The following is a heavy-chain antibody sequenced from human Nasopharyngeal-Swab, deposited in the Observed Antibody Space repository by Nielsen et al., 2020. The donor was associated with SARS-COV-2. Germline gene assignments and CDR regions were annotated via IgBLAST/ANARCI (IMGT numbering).Heavy chain of an antibody. CDR2: ISYDGSNK. J-gene: IGHJ4*02. Sequence: GESLKISCAASGFTFSSYAMHWVRQAPGKGLEWVAVISYDGSNKYYADSVKGRFTISRDNSKNTLYLQMNSLRAEDTAVYYCAKGEGVLERIMITFGGVIVSSPFDYWGQGTLVTVSS. CDR1: GFTFSSYA. CDR3: AKGEGVLERIMITFGGVIVSSPFDY. V-gene: IGHV3-30*04. D-gene: IGHD3-16*02.